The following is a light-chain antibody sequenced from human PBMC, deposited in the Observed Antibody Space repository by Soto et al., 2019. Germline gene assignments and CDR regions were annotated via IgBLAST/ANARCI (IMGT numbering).Light chain of an antibody. CDR1: SSNIGAGYD. Sequence: VLTQPPSVSGAPGQRVTISCTGSSSNIGAGYDVHWYQQLPGTAPKLLIYGNSNRPSGVPDRFSGSKSGTSASLAITGLQAEDEADYYCQSYDSSLGYVFGTGTKVTVL. V-gene: IGLV1-40*01. CDR3: QSYDSSLGYV. CDR2: GNS. J-gene: IGLJ1*01.